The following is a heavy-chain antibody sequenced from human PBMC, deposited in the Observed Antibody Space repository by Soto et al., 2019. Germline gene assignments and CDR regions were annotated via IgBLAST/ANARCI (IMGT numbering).Heavy chain of an antibody. V-gene: IGHV3-15*07. CDR3: TTDPFGLLWFGELLGDAFDI. CDR2: IKSKTDGGTT. J-gene: IGHJ3*02. Sequence: GGSLRLSCAASGFTFSNAWMNWVRQAPGKGLEWVGRIKSKTDGGTTDYAAPVKGRFTISRDNSKNTLYLQMNSLKTEDTAVYYCTTDPFGLLWFGELLGDAFDIWGQGTMVTVSS. D-gene: IGHD3-10*01. CDR1: GFTFSNAW.